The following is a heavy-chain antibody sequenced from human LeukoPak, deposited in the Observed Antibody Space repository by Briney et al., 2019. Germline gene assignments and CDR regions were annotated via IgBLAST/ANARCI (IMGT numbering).Heavy chain of an antibody. D-gene: IGHD3-3*01. Sequence: SETLSLTCTVSSGSISSYYWSWIRQPPGKGLEWIGYIYYSGSTNYNPSLKSRVTISVDTSKNQCSLKLSSVTAADTAVYYCARAEGTIFGVVNPSYYFDYWGQGTLVTVSS. CDR3: ARAEGTIFGVVNPSYYFDY. CDR2: IYYSGST. J-gene: IGHJ4*02. V-gene: IGHV4-59*01. CDR1: SGSISSYY.